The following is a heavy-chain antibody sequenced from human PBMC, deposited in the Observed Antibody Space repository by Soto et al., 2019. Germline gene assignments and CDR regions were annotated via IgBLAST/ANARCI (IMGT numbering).Heavy chain of an antibody. V-gene: IGHV3-33*01. J-gene: IGHJ4*02. CDR3: ARGAAAGPFDY. CDR2: IWYDGSNK. CDR1: GFTFSSYG. Sequence: PGGSLRLSCAASGFTFSSYGMHWVRQAPGKGLEWVAVIWYDGSNKYYADSVKGRFTISRDNSKNTLYLQMNSLRAEDTAVYYCARGAAAGPFDYWGQGTLVTVSS. D-gene: IGHD6-13*01.